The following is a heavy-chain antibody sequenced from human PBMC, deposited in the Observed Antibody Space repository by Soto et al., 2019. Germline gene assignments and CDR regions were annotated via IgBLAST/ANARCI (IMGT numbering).Heavy chain of an antibody. Sequence: PSETLSLTCTFSGCSISSYYWSWIRQPPGKGLEWIGYIYYTGSTNYNPSLNSRVTISLDMSKTQFSLKLSSVTAADTAVYYCARDYFDSSGYYWVDYWGQGTLVTVSS. CDR1: GCSISSYY. V-gene: IGHV4-59*01. CDR3: ARDYFDSSGYYWVDY. D-gene: IGHD3-22*01. CDR2: IYYTGST. J-gene: IGHJ4*02.